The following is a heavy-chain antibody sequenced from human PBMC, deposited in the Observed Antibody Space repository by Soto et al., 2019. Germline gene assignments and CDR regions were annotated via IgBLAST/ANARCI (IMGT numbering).Heavy chain of an antibody. Sequence: SETLSLTCTVSGGSISSYYWSWIRQPPGRGLEWIGYMYNTGSTYYNPSLKSRVTISVDTSKNQFSLKLSSVTAVDTAVYYCAKRKAATGTSYAFDIWGQGTMVTVSS. CDR3: AKRKAATGTSYAFDI. D-gene: IGHD6-13*01. CDR1: GGSISSYY. CDR2: MYNTGST. J-gene: IGHJ3*02. V-gene: IGHV4-59*12.